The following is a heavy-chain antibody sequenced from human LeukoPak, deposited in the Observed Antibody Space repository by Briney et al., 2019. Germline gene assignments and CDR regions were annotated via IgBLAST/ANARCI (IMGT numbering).Heavy chain of an antibody. J-gene: IGHJ4*02. Sequence: GGSLRLSCAACGFTFSSYGMHWVRQAPGKGLEWVAFIRYDGSNKYYADSVKGRFTISRDNSKNTLYLQMNSLRAEDTAVYYCARRAGAYSHPYDYWGQGTLVTVSS. CDR1: GFTFSSYG. V-gene: IGHV3-30*02. CDR3: ARRAGAYSHPYDY. D-gene: IGHD4/OR15-4a*01. CDR2: IRYDGSNK.